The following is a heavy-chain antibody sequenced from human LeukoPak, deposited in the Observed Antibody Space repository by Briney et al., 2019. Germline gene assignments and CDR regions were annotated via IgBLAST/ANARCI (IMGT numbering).Heavy chain of an antibody. Sequence: SETLSLTCTVSGGSISSYYWNWIRQPPGKGLEWIGHINYSGSTIYNPSLKSRVTISVDTSKNQFSLKLNSVTAADTAVYYCATVVGTTERWFDPWGQGTLVTVSS. D-gene: IGHD1-26*01. CDR2: INYSGST. CDR1: GGSISSYY. V-gene: IGHV4-59*08. CDR3: ATVVGTTERWFDP. J-gene: IGHJ5*02.